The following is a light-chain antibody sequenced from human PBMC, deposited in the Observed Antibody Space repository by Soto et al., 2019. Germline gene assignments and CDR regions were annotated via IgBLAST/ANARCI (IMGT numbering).Light chain of an antibody. V-gene: IGKV1-5*03. J-gene: IGKJ1*01. CDR2: KAS. CDR3: QQYDSYSQT. Sequence: IQMTQSPSTLSASVGDRVTITCRASRSISGWLAWYQQKPGKAPKLLIYKASSLESGVSSRFTGSGSGTEFTLTISSLQPDDFATYYCQQYDSYSQTFGLGTKVDIK. CDR1: RSISGW.